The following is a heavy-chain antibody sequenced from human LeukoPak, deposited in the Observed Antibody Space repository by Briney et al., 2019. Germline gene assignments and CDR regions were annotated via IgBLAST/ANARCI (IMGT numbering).Heavy chain of an antibody. Sequence: ASVKVSCKASGGTFSSYAISWVRQAPGQGLEWVGGIIPIFGTANYAQKFQGRVTITADESTSTAYMELSSLRSEDTAVYYCARVVVAANSYFDYWGQGTLVTVSS. D-gene: IGHD2-15*01. J-gene: IGHJ4*02. CDR3: ARVVVAANSYFDY. CDR1: GGTFSSYA. CDR2: IIPIFGTA. V-gene: IGHV1-69*13.